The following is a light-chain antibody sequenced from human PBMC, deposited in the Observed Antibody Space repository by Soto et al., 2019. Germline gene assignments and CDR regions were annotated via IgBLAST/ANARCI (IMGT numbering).Light chain of an antibody. V-gene: IGKV1-39*01. J-gene: IGKJ1*01. CDR3: QQSYNTPVT. Sequence: IQMTQSPSSLSASVGDRVTITCRASQRIDIHLNWYHQKPGNAPKLLIYAASNLQTGVPSRFSGSRAGTDFTLTISSLQPEEFATYYCQQSYNTPVTFGQGTKVDIK. CDR1: QRIDIH. CDR2: AAS.